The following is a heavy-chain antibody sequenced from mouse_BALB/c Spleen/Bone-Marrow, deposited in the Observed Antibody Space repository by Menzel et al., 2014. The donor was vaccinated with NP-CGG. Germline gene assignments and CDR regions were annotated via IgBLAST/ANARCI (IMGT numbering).Heavy chain of an antibody. J-gene: IGHJ3*01. CDR2: INPDSSTI. CDR1: GFDFSRYW. V-gene: IGHV4-1*02. D-gene: IGHD2-4*01. Sequence: DVMLVESGGGLVQPGGSLKLSCAASGFDFSRYWMSWVRQAPGKGLEWIGEINPDSSTINYTPSLKDKFIISRDNAKNTLCLQMSKVRSEDTALYYCARGYYDYPAWFAYWGQGTLVTVSA. CDR3: ARGYYDYPAWFAY.